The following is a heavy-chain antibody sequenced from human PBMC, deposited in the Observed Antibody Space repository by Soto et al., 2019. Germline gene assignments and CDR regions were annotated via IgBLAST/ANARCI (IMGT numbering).Heavy chain of an antibody. D-gene: IGHD3-3*01. J-gene: IGHJ6*02. Sequence: SLRLSCAASGFTFSSYAMSWVRQAPGKGLEWVSAISGSGGTTYYSDSVKGRFTISRDNSKNTVYLQMNDLRVEDAAEYFCAKDSWAIFGVPAGEYYAMDVWGQGTTVTVSS. CDR3: AKDSWAIFGVPAGEYYAMDV. CDR1: GFTFSSYA. CDR2: ISGSGGTT. V-gene: IGHV3-23*01.